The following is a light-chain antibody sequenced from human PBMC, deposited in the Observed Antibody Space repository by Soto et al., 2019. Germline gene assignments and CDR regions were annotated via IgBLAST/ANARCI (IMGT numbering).Light chain of an antibody. V-gene: IGKV1-5*01. Sequence: DIQMTQSPSTPSASVGDRVTITCRASQSINSWLAWYQQKPGEAPNLLIYDASSLESGVPSRFSGSGSGTEFTLTISSLQPDDFATYYCQQYNSYSWTFGQGTKVEIK. CDR2: DAS. CDR1: QSINSW. CDR3: QQYNSYSWT. J-gene: IGKJ1*01.